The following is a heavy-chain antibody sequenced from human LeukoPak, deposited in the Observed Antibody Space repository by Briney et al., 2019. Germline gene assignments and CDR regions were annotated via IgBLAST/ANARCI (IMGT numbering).Heavy chain of an antibody. CDR3: ARGLGVGADRALDY. CDR2: IFNGGST. J-gene: IGHJ4*02. Sequence: SETLSLTCTVSGDSINNYYWSWIRQPAGKGLEWIGRIFNGGSTDYNPSLKSRVTMSVDTSKNQFSVKVNSVTAADTAVYYCARGLGVGADRALDYWGQGTLVTVSS. D-gene: IGHD1-26*01. CDR1: GDSINNYY. V-gene: IGHV4-4*07.